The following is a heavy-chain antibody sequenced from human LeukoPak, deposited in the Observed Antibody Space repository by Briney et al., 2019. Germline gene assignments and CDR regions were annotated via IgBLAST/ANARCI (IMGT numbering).Heavy chain of an antibody. J-gene: IGHJ5*02. D-gene: IGHD6-13*01. CDR2: ISGSGGST. V-gene: IGHV3-23*01. Sequence: GGSLRLSCAASGFTFSSYAMSWVRQAPGKGLEWVSAISGSGGSTYYADSVRGRFTISRDNSKNTLYLQMNSLRAEDTAVYYCAKDLFGIAAAGWFDPWGQGTLVTVSS. CDR3: AKDLFGIAAAGWFDP. CDR1: GFTFSSYA.